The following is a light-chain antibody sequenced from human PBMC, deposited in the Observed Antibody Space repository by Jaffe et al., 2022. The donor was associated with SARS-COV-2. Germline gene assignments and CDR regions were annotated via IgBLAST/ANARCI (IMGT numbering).Light chain of an antibody. Sequence: DIQMTQFASSLSASVGDTVTITCRASQGIKSDLAWFQYKPGKAPKRLIYAASRLQSGVPSRFSGSGSGTEFTLTITSLQAEDFATYFCLQHNTYPPTFGQGTIVESK. CDR3: LQHNTYPPT. V-gene: IGKV1-17*01. CDR2: AAS. J-gene: IGKJ1*01. CDR1: QGIKSD.